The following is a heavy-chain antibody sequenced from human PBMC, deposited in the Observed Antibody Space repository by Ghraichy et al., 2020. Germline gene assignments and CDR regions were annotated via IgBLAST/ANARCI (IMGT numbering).Heavy chain of an antibody. CDR1: GTSISNYY. D-gene: IGHD4/OR15-4a*01. V-gene: IGHV4-59*01. J-gene: IGHJ4*02. Sequence: SQTLSLTCTVSGTSISNYYWSWIRQPPGKGLEWIGYRYYSETTNYNPSFRGRVTISVDTSKNQFSLKLTSVTAADTAVYYCARLSDYGDNAAKTFDYWGQGTLVTVSP. CDR3: ARLSDYGDNAAKTFDY. CDR2: RYYSETT.